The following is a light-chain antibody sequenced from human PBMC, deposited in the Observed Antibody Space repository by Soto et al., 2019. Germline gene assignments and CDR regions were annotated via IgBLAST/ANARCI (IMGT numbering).Light chain of an antibody. V-gene: IGKV3-15*01. CDR3: QQYTDWPPA. CDR1: QSVSTN. Sequence: DIVMTQSPSTLSLSPGDRATLSCRASQSVSTNLAWYQQKPGQAPKFLIYGASTRPTGIPARFRGSGSGTEFTLTIDSLQSEDFAVYHCQQYTDWPPAFGEGTPVEIK. J-gene: IGKJ4*01. CDR2: GAS.